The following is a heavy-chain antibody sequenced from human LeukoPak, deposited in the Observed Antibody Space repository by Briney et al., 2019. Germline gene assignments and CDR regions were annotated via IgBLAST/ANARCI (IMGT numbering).Heavy chain of an antibody. CDR2: ISGSGGST. CDR1: GFTFSSYA. Sequence: PGGSLRLSCAASGFTFSSYAMSWVRQAPGKGLEWVSAISGSGGSTYYADSVKGRFTISRDNSKNTLYLQMNSLRAEDTAVYYCAKDLLLWFGESPHDAFDIWGQGTMVTVSS. J-gene: IGHJ3*02. D-gene: IGHD3-10*01. CDR3: AKDLLLWFGESPHDAFDI. V-gene: IGHV3-23*01.